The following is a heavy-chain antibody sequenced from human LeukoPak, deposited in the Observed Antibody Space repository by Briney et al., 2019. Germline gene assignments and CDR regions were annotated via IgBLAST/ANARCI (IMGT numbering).Heavy chain of an antibody. CDR3: ARVVTVAWSERRPGYYYMDV. CDR1: GFTFSSYW. Sequence: GGSLRLSCAASGFTFSSYWMTWVRQAPGKGLEWVANIVPDGSEKYYVESVRGRFTISRDNAKNSLYLQMNSLRAEDTAVYYCARVVTVAWSERRPGYYYMDVWGKGTTVTVS. V-gene: IGHV3-7*01. CDR2: IVPDGSEK. J-gene: IGHJ6*03. D-gene: IGHD1-1*01.